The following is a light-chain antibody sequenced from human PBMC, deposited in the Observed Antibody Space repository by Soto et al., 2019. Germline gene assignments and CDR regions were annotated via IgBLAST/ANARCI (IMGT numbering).Light chain of an antibody. CDR3: QQYGSSPPMYA. CDR2: GTS. Sequence: ENVLTQSPGTLSLSPGERATRSCRASQSVRSTYLAWYQQKPGQAPRLLIHGTSSRATGIPDRFSGSGSGTDFTLTISRLEPEDFAVYYCQQYGSSPPMYAFGQGTKLEIQ. V-gene: IGKV3-20*01. J-gene: IGKJ2*01. CDR1: QSVRSTY.